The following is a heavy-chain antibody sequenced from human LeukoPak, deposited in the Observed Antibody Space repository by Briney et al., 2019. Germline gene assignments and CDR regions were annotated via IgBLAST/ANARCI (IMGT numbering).Heavy chain of an antibody. Sequence: ASVKVSCKASGYTFTCYGISWVRQAPGQGLEWMGWINTNTGNPTYAQGFTGRFVFSLDTSVSTAYLQISSLKAEDTAVYYCARVFLPELLWFGELSVWFDPWGQGTLVTVSS. CDR1: GYTFTCYG. CDR2: INTNTGNP. J-gene: IGHJ5*02. CDR3: ARVFLPELLWFGELSVWFDP. V-gene: IGHV7-4-1*02. D-gene: IGHD3-10*01.